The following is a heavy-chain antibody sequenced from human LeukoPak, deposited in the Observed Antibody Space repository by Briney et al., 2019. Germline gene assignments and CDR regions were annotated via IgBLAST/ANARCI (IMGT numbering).Heavy chain of an antibody. V-gene: IGHV3-11*01. CDR3: AGYIRNWFDP. J-gene: IGHJ5*02. CDR1: GFTFSDYY. CDR2: ISSSGSTI. Sequence: GGSLRLSCAASGFTFSDYYMSWIRQAPGKGLEWVSYISSSGSTIYYADSVKGRFTISRDNSKNTLYLQMNSLRAEDTAVYYCAGYIRNWFDPWGQGTLVTVSS.